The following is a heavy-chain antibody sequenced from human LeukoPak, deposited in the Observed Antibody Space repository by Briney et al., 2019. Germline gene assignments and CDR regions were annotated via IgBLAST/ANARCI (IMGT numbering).Heavy chain of an antibody. CDR1: GYGFYTYW. J-gene: IGHJ3*02. Sequence: GESLKISCKGSGYGFYTYWIGWVRQMPGKGLEFSPSFEGQVTIYADKPISTAYLQWSSLKASDTAMYNSARPWSGGGDNPDPFNIWGQGTMVTVSS. V-gene: IGHV5-51*01. CDR3: ARPWSGGGDNPDPFNI. D-gene: IGHD2-21*02.